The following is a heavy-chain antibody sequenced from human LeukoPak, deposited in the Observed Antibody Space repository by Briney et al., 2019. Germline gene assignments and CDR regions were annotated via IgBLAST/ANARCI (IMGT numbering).Heavy chain of an antibody. CDR2: IYYSGST. J-gene: IGHJ5*02. V-gene: IGHV4-59*01. CDR3: ARSATEWELLT. Sequence: PSETLSLTCAVSGGSISSYYWSWIWQPPGKGLEWIGYIYYSGSTNYNPSLKSRVTISVDTSKNQFSLKLSSVTAADTAVYYCARSATEWELLTWGQGTLVTVSS. D-gene: IGHD1-26*01. CDR1: GGSISSYY.